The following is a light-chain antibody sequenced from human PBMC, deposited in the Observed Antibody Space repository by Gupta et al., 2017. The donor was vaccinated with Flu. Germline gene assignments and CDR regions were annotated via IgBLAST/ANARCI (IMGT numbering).Light chain of an antibody. V-gene: IGKV1-5*03. J-gene: IGKJ3*01. Sequence: DIQMTQSPSTLSASVGDRVTITCRASQSINSWLAWYQQKPGKAPKLLISKASNSESGVPSRFSGSESGTEFTLTISSLQPDDFATYYCQQYSAFSTFTFGPGTQVDIK. CDR3: QQYSAFSTFT. CDR1: QSINSW. CDR2: KAS.